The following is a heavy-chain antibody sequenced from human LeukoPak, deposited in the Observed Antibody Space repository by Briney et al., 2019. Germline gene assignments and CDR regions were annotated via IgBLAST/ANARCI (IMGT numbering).Heavy chain of an antibody. CDR3: AQDSAGIVRNTIHDN. CDR1: GFTFSRHG. J-gene: IGHJ4*02. Sequence: GGSLRLSCAPSGFTFSRHGMHWVRQAPGKGLEWVAIISNDGSRKYYAHSVEGRFTISRDNSKNTVYLQMNSLRDADTAIYFCAQDSAGIVRNTIHDNWGQGTLVTASS. V-gene: IGHV3-30*18. D-gene: IGHD2-8*01. CDR2: ISNDGSRK.